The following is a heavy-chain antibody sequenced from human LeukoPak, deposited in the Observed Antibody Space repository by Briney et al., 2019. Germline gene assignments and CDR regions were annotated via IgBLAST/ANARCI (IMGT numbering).Heavy chain of an antibody. CDR1: GFTFSSYG. CDR2: IWYDGSNK. CDR3: ARHVYSSSWYIYYYGMDV. V-gene: IGHV3-33*01. J-gene: IGHJ6*02. D-gene: IGHD6-13*01. Sequence: GGSLRLSCAASGFTFSSYGMHWVRQAPGKGLEWVAVIWYDGSNKYYADSVKGRFTISRDNSKNTLYLQMNSLRAEDTAVYYCARHVYSSSWYIYYYGMDVWGQGTTVTVSS.